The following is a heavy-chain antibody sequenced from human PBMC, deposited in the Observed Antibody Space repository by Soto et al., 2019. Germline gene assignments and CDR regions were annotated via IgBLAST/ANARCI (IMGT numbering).Heavy chain of an antibody. D-gene: IGHD3-22*01. V-gene: IGHV4-31*03. CDR1: GGSISSGGYY. CDR3: ARVGYYDSSGYLDY. Sequence: SETLSLTCTVSGGSISSGGYYWSWIRQHPGKGLEWIGYIYYSGSTYYNPSLKSRVTISVDTSKNQFSLKLSSVTAADTAVYYCARVGYYDSSGYLDYWGQGTLVTVSS. J-gene: IGHJ4*02. CDR2: IYYSGST.